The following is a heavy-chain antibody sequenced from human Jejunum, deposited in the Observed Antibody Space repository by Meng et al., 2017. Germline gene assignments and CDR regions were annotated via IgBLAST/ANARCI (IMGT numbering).Heavy chain of an antibody. D-gene: IGHD2-15*01. J-gene: IGHJ4*02. CDR1: GDSNSGSNW. CDR2: IYHSGIT. V-gene: IGHV4-4*02. CDR3: AKYSRGFDS. Sequence: QVQLQESGPGLVKPSGTLSLTCAVSGDSNSGSNWWSWVRQPPGKGLEWIGEIYHSGITYYNPSLKSRVTISVDKSKNQFSLRLSFVTAADTAVYYCAKYSRGFDSWGQGTLVTVSS.